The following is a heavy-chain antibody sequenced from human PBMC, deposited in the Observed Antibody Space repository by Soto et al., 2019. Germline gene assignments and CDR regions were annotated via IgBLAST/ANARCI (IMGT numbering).Heavy chain of an antibody. CDR3: ARVAIVGASDAFDI. CDR2: ISAYNGNT. Sequence: ASVKVSCKASVYTFTSYGISWVRQAPGQGLEWMGWISAYNGNTNYAQKLQGRVTMTTDTSTSTAYMELRSLRSDDTAVYYCARVAIVGASDAFDIWGQGTMVTVSS. CDR1: VYTFTSYG. V-gene: IGHV1-18*01. D-gene: IGHD1-26*01. J-gene: IGHJ3*02.